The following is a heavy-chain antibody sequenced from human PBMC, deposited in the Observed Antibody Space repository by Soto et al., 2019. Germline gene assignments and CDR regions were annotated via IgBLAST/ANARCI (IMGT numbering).Heavy chain of an antibody. Sequence: QVQLVQSGAEVKKPGASVKVSCKASEYTFTSYDINGGRQPTGQGLDWRGWLNPNSGNTGYAQKFQGRVTMTRNTSISTAYMELSSLRSEDTAVYYCARAPLGVVILSFDYWGQGTLVTVSS. D-gene: IGHD3-3*01. CDR1: EYTFTSYD. CDR2: LNPNSGNT. V-gene: IGHV1-8*01. J-gene: IGHJ4*02. CDR3: ARAPLGVVILSFDY.